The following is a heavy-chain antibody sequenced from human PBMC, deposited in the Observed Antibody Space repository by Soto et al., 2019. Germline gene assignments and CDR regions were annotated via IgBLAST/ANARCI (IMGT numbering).Heavy chain of an antibody. J-gene: IGHJ4*02. CDR2: IYYSGST. Sequence: SETLSLTCTVSGGSISSGDYYWSWIRQPPGKGLEWIGYIYYSGSTYYNPSLKSRVTISVDTSKNQFSLKLSSVTAADTAMYYCAREEQQLVYFDYWGQGTLVTVSS. CDR1: GGSISSGDYY. V-gene: IGHV4-30-4*01. D-gene: IGHD6-13*01. CDR3: AREEQQLVYFDY.